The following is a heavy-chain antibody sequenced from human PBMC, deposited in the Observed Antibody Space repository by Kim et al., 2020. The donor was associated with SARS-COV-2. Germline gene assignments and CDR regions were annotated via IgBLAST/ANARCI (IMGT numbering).Heavy chain of an antibody. CDR1: GFTLSNSN. J-gene: IGHJ6*02. V-gene: IGHV3-48*02. CDR3: AKGYKYCMDV. CDR2: ISSSSSTT. Sequence: GGSLRLSCAASGFTLSNSNMNWVRQAPGKGLEWLSYISSSSSTTYYTDSVKGRFTTSRDKAKNSLYLQMNSLRDEDSAVYFCAKGYKYCMDVWG. D-gene: IGHD1-1*01.